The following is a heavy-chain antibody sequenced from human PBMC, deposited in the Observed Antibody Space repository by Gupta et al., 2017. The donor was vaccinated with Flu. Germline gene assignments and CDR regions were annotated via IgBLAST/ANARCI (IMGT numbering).Heavy chain of an antibody. J-gene: IGHJ5*02. D-gene: IGHD2-2*02. CDR2: IYYSGST. V-gene: IGHV4-39*01. CDR3: ARHIVVVPAAIPGWFDP. CDR1: YY. Sequence: YYWGWNRQTPGKGLEGIGSIYYSGSTYYNPSLKSRVNISVDTAKSQFSLKLSSVTAADTAVYYCARHIVVVPAAIPGWFDPWGQGTLVTVSS.